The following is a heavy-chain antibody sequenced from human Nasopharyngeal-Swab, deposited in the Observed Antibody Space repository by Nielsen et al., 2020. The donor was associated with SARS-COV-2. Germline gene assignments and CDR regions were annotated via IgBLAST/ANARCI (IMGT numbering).Heavy chain of an antibody. Sequence: GESLKISCAASGFIFSGSAMHWVRQASGKGLEWVGRIGDTDHNYATTYGAAVKGRFTIPRDDSKNTAFLQMDSLKTEDTAPYYCTTDYYFDYWGQGTLVTVSS. CDR1: GFIFSGSA. CDR3: TTDYYFDY. CDR2: IGDTDHNYAT. J-gene: IGHJ4*02. V-gene: IGHV3-73*01.